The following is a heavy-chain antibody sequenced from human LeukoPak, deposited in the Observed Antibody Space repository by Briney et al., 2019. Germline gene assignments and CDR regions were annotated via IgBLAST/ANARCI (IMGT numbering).Heavy chain of an antibody. Sequence: SETLSLTCVVSGGSISNFYWSWIRQPAGKGLEWIGRIYTSGSTSYNPSLKSRVTMSVDTSKNQFSLKLSSVTAADTAVYYCTRSGNYGASDYWGQGTLVTVSS. CDR3: TRSGNYGASDY. CDR2: IYTSGST. J-gene: IGHJ4*02. V-gene: IGHV4-4*07. CDR1: GGSISNFY. D-gene: IGHD3-10*01.